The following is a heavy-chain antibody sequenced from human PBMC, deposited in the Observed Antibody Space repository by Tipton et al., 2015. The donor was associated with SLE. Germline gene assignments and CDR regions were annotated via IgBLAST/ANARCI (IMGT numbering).Heavy chain of an antibody. V-gene: IGHV1-18*01. Sequence: QSGAEVKKPGASVKGYCKASGYTFTSYGINWVRQAPGQGLEWMGWISDYNGNTNYAQKLQGRVNMNKDTSTSTAYMELRRLRSDDAAVYYCGKTVGATTASDIWGQGTMVTVSS. D-gene: IGHD1-26*01. CDR2: ISDYNGNT. CDR1: GYTFTSYG. J-gene: IGHJ3*02. CDR3: GKTVGATTASDI.